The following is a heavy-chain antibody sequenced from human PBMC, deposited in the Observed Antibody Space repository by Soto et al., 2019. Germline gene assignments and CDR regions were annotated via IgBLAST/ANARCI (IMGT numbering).Heavy chain of an antibody. D-gene: IGHD3-10*01. J-gene: IGHJ5*02. V-gene: IGHV4-31*03. CDR3: ARVSSDWFDP. Sequence: PSETLSLTCTVSGSSISGNNYYWGWVRQPPGKGLEWLGYIYYSGNTYYNPSLKGRVNISGDMSKKQFSLRLSSVTAADTAVYHCARVSSDWFDPWGPGIQVTVSS. CDR1: GSSISGNNYY. CDR2: IYYSGNT.